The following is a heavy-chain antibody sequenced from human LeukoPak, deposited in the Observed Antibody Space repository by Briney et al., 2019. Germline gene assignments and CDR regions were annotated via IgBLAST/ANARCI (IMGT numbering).Heavy chain of an antibody. D-gene: IGHD6-19*01. Sequence: ASVKVSCKASGYTFTRYGISWVRQAPGQGLEWMGWISVYNGNTNYTQKVQGRVTMTTETSTSTAYMELRSLRSDDTAVYYCARDYSRGDPDYWGQGTLVTVSS. J-gene: IGHJ4*02. CDR2: ISVYNGNT. V-gene: IGHV1-18*01. CDR1: GYTFTRYG. CDR3: ARDYSRGDPDY.